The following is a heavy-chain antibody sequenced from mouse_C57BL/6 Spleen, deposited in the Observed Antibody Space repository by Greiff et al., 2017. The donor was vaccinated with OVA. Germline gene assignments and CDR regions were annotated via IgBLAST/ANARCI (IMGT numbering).Heavy chain of an antibody. CDR3: ARPFYYDYDGGFAY. J-gene: IGHJ3*01. Sequence: EVKVVESGGGLVKPGGSLKLSCAASGFTFSDYGMHWVRQAPEKGLEWVAYISSGSSTIHYADTVKGRFTISRDNAKNTLFLQMTSLRSEDTAMYYCARPFYYDYDGGFAYWGQGTLVTVSA. CDR2: ISSGSSTI. D-gene: IGHD2-4*01. V-gene: IGHV5-17*01. CDR1: GFTFSDYG.